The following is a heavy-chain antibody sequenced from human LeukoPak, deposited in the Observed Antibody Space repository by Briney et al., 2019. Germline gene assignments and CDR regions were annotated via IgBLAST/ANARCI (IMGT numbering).Heavy chain of an antibody. J-gene: IGHJ4*02. CDR3: ARDSAGWGY. CDR1: GYSISSGYY. D-gene: IGHD6-19*01. CDR2: IYHSGST. Sequence: SETLSLTCTVSGYSISSGYYWGWIRQPPGKGLEWIGSIYHSGSTYYNPSLKSRVTISVDKSKNQFSLKLSSVTAADTAVYYCARDSAGWGYWGQGTLVTVSS. V-gene: IGHV4-38-2*02.